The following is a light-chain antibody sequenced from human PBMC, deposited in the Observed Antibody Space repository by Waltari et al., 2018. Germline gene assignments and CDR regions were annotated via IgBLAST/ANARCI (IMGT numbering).Light chain of an antibody. CDR2: GND. J-gene: IGLJ2*01. V-gene: IGLV1-44*01. CDR1: SSNFRSKA. Sequence: QSVLTQPPSALGTPGQSVTISCSGGSSNFRSKAVPWYRHLTGAAPKLLIDGNDERPSDFPGRVSASKSGTSASLAISGLQSEDEAVYYCASWDDSLAGPVFGGGTSLTVL. CDR3: ASWDDSLAGPV.